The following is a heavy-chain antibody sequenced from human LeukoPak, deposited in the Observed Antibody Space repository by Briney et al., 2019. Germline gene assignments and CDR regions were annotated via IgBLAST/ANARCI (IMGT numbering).Heavy chain of an antibody. CDR1: GGSISSYY. V-gene: IGHV4-59*01. CDR3: ARDHDYGDYFDY. D-gene: IGHD4-17*01. CDR2: IYYSGST. J-gene: IGHJ4*02. Sequence: SETLSLTCTVSGGSISSYYWSWIRQPPGKGLEWIGYIYYSGSTNYNPSLKSRVTISVDTSKNQFSLKLGSVTAADTAVYYCARDHDYGDYFDYWGQGTLVTVSS.